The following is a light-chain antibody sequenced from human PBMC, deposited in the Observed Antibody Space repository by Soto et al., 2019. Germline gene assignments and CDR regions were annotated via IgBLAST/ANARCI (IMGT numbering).Light chain of an antibody. CDR1: TNDIGGYNY. V-gene: IGLV2-14*01. J-gene: IGLJ3*02. CDR2: EVR. Sequence: QSVLTQPASVSGSPGQSITISCSGTTNDIGGYNYVSWYQHHPGKVPKVIIYEVRNRPSGVSNRFSGSKSGNTASLTISGLQAEDEADYYCCSYTISATLVFVGGTKLTVL. CDR3: CSYTISATLV.